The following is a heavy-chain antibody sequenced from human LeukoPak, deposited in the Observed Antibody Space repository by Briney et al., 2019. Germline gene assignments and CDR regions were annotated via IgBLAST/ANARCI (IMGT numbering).Heavy chain of an antibody. CDR1: GGTFSSYA. V-gene: IGHV1-69*05. D-gene: IGHD4-11*01. Sequence: ASVKVSCKASGGTFSSYAISWVRQAPGQGLEWMGGIIPIFGTANYAQKFQGRVTITTDESTSTAYMELSSLRSEDTAVYYCARGARYSNYKALDYWGQGTLVTVSS. CDR3: ARGARYSNYKALDY. J-gene: IGHJ4*02. CDR2: IIPIFGTA.